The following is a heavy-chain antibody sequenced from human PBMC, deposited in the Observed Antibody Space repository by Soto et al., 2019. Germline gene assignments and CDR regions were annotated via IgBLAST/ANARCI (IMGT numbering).Heavy chain of an antibody. CDR3: AREVDGYSQFDD. Sequence: ETLSLTCTVSGGSVSNSNYYWGWIRQSPGKGLEWIGSVYYRGRSYSKSSVKSRVTISVDTSKNQFSLNLTSVTASDTAVYYWAREVDGYSQFDDCGQGTLVTVSS. D-gene: IGHD4-4*01. CDR2: VYYRGRS. J-gene: IGHJ4*02. CDR1: GGSVSNSNYY. V-gene: IGHV4-39*02.